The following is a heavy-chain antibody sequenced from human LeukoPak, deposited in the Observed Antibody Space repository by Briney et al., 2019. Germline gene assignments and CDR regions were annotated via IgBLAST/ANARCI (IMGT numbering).Heavy chain of an antibody. CDR1: GFTFSSYS. CDR2: ISSNSRNT. J-gene: IGHJ4*02. V-gene: IGHV3-21*01. CDR3: ARGGSFGVDRNDY. Sequence: GRSLRLSCAASGFTFSSYSMTWVRQAPGKGLDWVSSISSNSRNTYYADSVKGRFTISRDNAKNSLYLQMNSLRVEDTAVYYCARGGSFGVDRNDYWGQGTLVTVSS. D-gene: IGHD3-3*01.